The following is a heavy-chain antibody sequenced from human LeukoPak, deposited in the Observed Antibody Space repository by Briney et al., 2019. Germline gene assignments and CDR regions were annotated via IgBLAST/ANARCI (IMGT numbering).Heavy chain of an antibody. Sequence: SETLSLTCTVSGGSISSYYWSWIRQPPGKGLEWIGYIYYSGSTNYNPPLKSRVTISVDTSKNQFSLKLSSVTAADTAVYYCARPGSSGWYVGAFDIWGQGTMVTVSS. D-gene: IGHD6-19*01. J-gene: IGHJ3*02. CDR1: GGSISSYY. V-gene: IGHV4-59*01. CDR3: ARPGSSGWYVGAFDI. CDR2: IYYSGST.